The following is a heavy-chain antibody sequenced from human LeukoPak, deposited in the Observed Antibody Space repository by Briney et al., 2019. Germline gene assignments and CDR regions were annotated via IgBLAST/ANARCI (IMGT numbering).Heavy chain of an antibody. V-gene: IGHV4-39*07. CDR3: AEKDKNYGTGTFDY. CDR1: GGSISSTSHY. Sequence: PSETLSLTCIVSGGSISSTSHYWGWIRQPPGKGLEWIGSIHYSGSTYYNPSLKSRVTISVDTSKNQFSLKLSSVTAADTAVYYCAEKDKNYGTGTFDYWGQGTLVTVSS. D-gene: IGHD1-14*01. J-gene: IGHJ4*02. CDR2: IHYSGST.